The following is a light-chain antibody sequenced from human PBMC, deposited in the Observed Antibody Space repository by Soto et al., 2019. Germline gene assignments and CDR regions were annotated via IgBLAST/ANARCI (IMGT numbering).Light chain of an antibody. CDR2: ATS. CDR1: QAINNH. CDR3: QNYNGALWT. V-gene: IGKV1-27*01. Sequence: DIQRTQSPSSLSASVGDRVTFSCRASQAINNHLAWYQQKPGKVPKLLIYATSTLKSGVPSRFSGSGSGTDFTLTVSSLQPEDVATYFCQNYNGALWTFGQGTKVEIK. J-gene: IGKJ1*01.